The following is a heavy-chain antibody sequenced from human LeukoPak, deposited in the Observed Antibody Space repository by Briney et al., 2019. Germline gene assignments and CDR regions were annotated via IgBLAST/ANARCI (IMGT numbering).Heavy chain of an antibody. D-gene: IGHD3-3*01. V-gene: IGHV3-74*01. J-gene: IGHJ5*02. Sequence: GGSLRLSCAASGFTFGSYWMHWVRQAPGKGLVWVSRINSDGSSTSYADSVKGRFTISRDNAKNTLYLQMNSLRAEDTAVYYCAREQSDTIFGVVNWFVPLVQGSLVTVSS. CDR2: INSDGSST. CDR1: GFTFGSYW. CDR3: AREQSDTIFGVVNWFVP.